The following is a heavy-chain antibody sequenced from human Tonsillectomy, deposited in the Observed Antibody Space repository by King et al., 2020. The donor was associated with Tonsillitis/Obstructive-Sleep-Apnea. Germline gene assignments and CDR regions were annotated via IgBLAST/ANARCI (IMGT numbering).Heavy chain of an antibody. CDR2: ISSSSSYT. CDR1: GFTFSDYY. Sequence: VQLVESGGGLVKPGGSLRLSCAASGFTFSDYYMSWIRQAPGKGLEWVSYISSSSSYTNYADSVKGRFTISRDNAKNSLYLQMNSLRAEDTAVYYCVRNSCYGSGSDWYYYYGMDVWGQGTTVTVSS. V-gene: IGHV3-11*06. D-gene: IGHD3-10*01. J-gene: IGHJ6*02. CDR3: VRNSCYGSGSDWYYYYGMDV.